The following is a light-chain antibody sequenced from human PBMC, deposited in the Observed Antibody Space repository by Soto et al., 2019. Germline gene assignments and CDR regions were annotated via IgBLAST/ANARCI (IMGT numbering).Light chain of an antibody. J-gene: IGKJ1*01. Sequence: EIVLTQSPATLSLSPGERATLSCRASQSISNSLAWYQQKPGQAPRLLIYDASSRATGFPARFSGSGSGTDFTLTIGSLEPEDFAVYYCQQRSEWPRTFGQGTKVGIK. CDR3: QQRSEWPRT. V-gene: IGKV3-11*01. CDR1: QSISNS. CDR2: DAS.